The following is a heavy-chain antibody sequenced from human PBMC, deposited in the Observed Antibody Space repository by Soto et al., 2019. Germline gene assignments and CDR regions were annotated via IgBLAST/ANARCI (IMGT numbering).Heavy chain of an antibody. CDR3: ARGTVVTHFDY. J-gene: IGHJ4*02. D-gene: IGHD2-15*01. V-gene: IGHV1-3*05. CDR1: GYTFTSYA. CDR2: INAGNGNT. Sequence: QVQLVQSVAEEKKPGASVKVSCKASGYTFTSYAMHWVRQAPGQRLEWMGWINAGNGNTKYSQKFQGRVTITRDTPTSTADMELSSLRSEDTAVYYCARGTVVTHFDYWGQGTLVTVSS.